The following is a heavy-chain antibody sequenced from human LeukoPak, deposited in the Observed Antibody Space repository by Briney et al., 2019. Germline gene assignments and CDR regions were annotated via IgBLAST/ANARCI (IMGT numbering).Heavy chain of an antibody. D-gene: IGHD3-10*01. Sequence: GASVKVSCKASGGTFSSYAISWVRQAPGQGLEWMGGIIPIFGTANYAQMFQGRVTITTDESTSTAYMELSSLRSEDTAVYYCAREIRRHPVRYYYYYMDVWGKGTTVTVSS. V-gene: IGHV1-69*05. CDR2: IIPIFGTA. CDR3: AREIRRHPVRYYYYYMDV. J-gene: IGHJ6*03. CDR1: GGTFSSYA.